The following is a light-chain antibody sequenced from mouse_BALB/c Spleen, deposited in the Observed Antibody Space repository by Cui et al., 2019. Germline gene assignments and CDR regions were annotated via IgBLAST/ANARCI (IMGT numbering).Light chain of an antibody. J-gene: IGKJ2*01. CDR2: YAS. CDR3: QNGHSFPA. Sequence: DIVMTQSQATLSVTPGDRVSLSCRASQSISDYLHWFQQKSHESPRLLIKYASQSISEIPSRFSGSGSGSDFTLSINSVEPEDVGVYYCQNGHSFPAFGGGTKLEIK. CDR1: QSISDY. V-gene: IGKV5-39*01.